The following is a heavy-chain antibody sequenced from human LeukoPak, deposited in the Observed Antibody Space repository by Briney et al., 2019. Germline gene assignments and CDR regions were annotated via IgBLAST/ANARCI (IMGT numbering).Heavy chain of an antibody. CDR1: GFTFSTYS. J-gene: IGHJ4*02. D-gene: IGHD2-21*01. CDR3: AKVKAGWSLAPLFDY. CDR2: ISTGSSTI. Sequence: GGSLRLSCAASGFTFSTYSMNWVRQAPGKGLEWVSFISTGSSTIYYADSVKGRFTISRDNSKNTLYLQMNSLRAEDTAVYYCAKVKAGWSLAPLFDYWGQGTLVTVSS. V-gene: IGHV3-48*01.